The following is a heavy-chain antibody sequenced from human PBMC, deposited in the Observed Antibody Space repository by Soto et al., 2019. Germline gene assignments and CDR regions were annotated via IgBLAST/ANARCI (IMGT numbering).Heavy chain of an antibody. CDR2: IDAGNGRT. V-gene: IGHV1-3*01. Sequence: ASVKVSCKASGYTFTDYALHWVRQAPGQRLEWMGWIDAGNGRTKYSQNFQGRFTITRDTYASTGYMELSSLRSEDTAVYYCRRGRGTQTLAYYYLDVWGKGTTVTVSS. CDR1: GYTFTDYA. CDR3: RRGRGTQTLAYYYLDV. J-gene: IGHJ6*03.